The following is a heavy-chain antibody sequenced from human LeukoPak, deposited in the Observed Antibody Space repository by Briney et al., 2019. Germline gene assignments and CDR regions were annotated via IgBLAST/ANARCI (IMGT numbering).Heavy chain of an antibody. CDR3: ARDGFCDF. D-gene: IGHD3-3*01. V-gene: IGHV3-48*01. J-gene: IGHJ4*02. Sequence: GGSLRLSCAASGFTFSTFSMNWVRQAPGKGLEWVSYISSSANTTYYADSVKGRFTISRDNAKNSLYLQMNSLRADDTAVYYCARDGFCDFWGQGTLVTVPS. CDR2: ISSSANTT. CDR1: GFTFSTFS.